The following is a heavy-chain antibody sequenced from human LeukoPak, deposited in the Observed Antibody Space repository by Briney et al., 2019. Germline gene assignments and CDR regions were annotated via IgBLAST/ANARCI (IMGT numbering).Heavy chain of an antibody. Sequence: GGSLRLSCAASGSTFRSYWMHWVRQVPGKGLVWVSRINSDGSTTSYADSVKGRFTISRDNAKNTLYLQMNSLRAEDTAVYYCAKALRVVIPVYWGQGTLVTVSS. J-gene: IGHJ4*02. CDR1: GSTFRSYW. D-gene: IGHD3-3*01. CDR3: AKALRVVIPVY. CDR2: INSDGSTT. V-gene: IGHV3-74*01.